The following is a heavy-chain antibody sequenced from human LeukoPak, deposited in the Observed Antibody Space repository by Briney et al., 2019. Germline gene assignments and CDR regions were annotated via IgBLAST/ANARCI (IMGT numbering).Heavy chain of an antibody. CDR2: IIPIFGTA. V-gene: IGHV1-69*06. CDR1: GGTFSSYA. J-gene: IGHJ4*02. CDR3: ARKELGRWYFDY. D-gene: IGHD7-27*01. Sequence: ASVKVSCKASGGTFSSYAISWVRQAPGQGLEWMGGIIPIFGTANYAQKFQGRVTITADKSTSTAYMELSSLRSEDTAVYYCARKELGRWYFDYWGQGTLVTVSS.